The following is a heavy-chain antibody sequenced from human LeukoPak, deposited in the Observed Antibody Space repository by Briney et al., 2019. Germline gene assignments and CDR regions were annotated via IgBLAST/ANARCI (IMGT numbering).Heavy chain of an antibody. CDR2: IYYSGST. V-gene: IGHV4-59*08. Sequence: SETLSLTCTVSGGSISSYYWSWIRQPPGKGLEWIGYIYYSGSTNYNPSLKSRVTISVDTSKNQFSLELSSVTAADTAVYYCARQTSVVTPIDYWGQGTLVTVSS. D-gene: IGHD4-23*01. CDR3: ARQTSVVTPIDY. J-gene: IGHJ4*02. CDR1: GGSISSYY.